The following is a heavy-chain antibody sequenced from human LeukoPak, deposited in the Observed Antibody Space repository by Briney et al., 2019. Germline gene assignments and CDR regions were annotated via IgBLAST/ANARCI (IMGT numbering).Heavy chain of an antibody. J-gene: IGHJ5*02. D-gene: IGHD3-10*01. CDR1: GYTFTGYY. CDR3: VRGIWFGELLYGDNWFDP. V-gene: IGHV1-2*02. Sequence: ASVKVSCKASGYTFTGYYMHWVRQAPGQGLEWMGWINPNSGGTNYAQKFQGRVTMTRDTSISTAYMELSRLRSDDTAVYYCVRGIWFGELLYGDNWFDPWGQGTLVTVSS. CDR2: INPNSGGT.